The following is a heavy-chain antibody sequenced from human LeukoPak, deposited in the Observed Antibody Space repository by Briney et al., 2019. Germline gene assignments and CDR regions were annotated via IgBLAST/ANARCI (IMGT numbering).Heavy chain of an antibody. CDR1: GFTVSSNY. J-gene: IGHJ3*02. D-gene: IGHD1-26*01. CDR3: AGYSGSLPYRAFDI. CDR2: IYSGGST. V-gene: IGHV3-66*01. Sequence: GSLRFSCAASGFTVSSNYMSWVRQAPGKGLEWVSVIYSGGSTYYADSVKGRFTISRDNSKNTLYLQMNSLRAEDTAVYYCAGYSGSLPYRAFDIWGQGTMVTVSS.